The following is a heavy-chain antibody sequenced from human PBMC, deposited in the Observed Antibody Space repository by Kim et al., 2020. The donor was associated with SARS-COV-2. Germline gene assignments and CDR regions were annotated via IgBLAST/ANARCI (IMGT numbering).Heavy chain of an antibody. D-gene: IGHD3-10*01. J-gene: IGHJ4*02. CDR3: ARRKGGSSGFDY. Sequence: YNRHLRPRHTISVDTSKNQFSLKLSSVTAADTGVYYCARRKGGSSGFDYWGQGTLVTVSS. V-gene: IGHV4-39*01.